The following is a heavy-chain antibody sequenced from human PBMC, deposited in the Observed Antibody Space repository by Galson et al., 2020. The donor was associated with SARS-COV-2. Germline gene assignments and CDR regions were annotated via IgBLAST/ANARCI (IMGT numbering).Heavy chain of an antibody. CDR3: ARAPQTYYGFWSGSFCAPDFDY. CDR2: IYYIGST. D-gene: IGHD3-3*01. CDR1: GGSISSYY. J-gene: IGHJ4*02. Sequence: SETLSLTCTVSGGSISSYYWSWIRQPPGKGLEWIGYIYYIGSTNYNPSLKSRVSISVDTSKNQFSLKLSSVTAADTAVYYSARAPQTYYGFWSGSFCAPDFDYWGQGTLVTVSS. V-gene: IGHV4-59*01.